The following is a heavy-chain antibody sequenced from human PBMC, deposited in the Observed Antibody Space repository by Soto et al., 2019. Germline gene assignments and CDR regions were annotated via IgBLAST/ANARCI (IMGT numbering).Heavy chain of an antibody. D-gene: IGHD4-17*01. Sequence: QVQLVQSGAEVKKPGSSVKVSCKASGGTFSSYAISWVRQAPGQGLEWMGGIIPIFGTANYAQKFQGRVTITXXDXTTXAYMELSSRRSEDTAVYSCALSMTTASYYYYGMDVWGQGTTVTVSS. CDR3: ALSMTTASYYYYGMDV. CDR1: GGTFSSYA. CDR2: IIPIFGTA. J-gene: IGHJ6*02. V-gene: IGHV1-69*05.